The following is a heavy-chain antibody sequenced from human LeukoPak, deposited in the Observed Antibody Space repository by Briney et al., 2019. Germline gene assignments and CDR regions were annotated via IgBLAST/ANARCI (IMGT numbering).Heavy chain of an antibody. J-gene: IGHJ5*02. CDR1: GFTLSIYA. CDR2: FTNHHTT. CDR3: AKEGYDMTGYRTNWFDP. Sequence: GGSLRLSCEASGFTLSIYAMTWVRQAPGKGLEWVSTFTNHHTTYYTESVKGRFTISRDNSKNTLCLQMDSVRPEDTAVYYCAKEGYDMTGYRTNWFDPWGQGTLVTVSS. V-gene: IGHV3-23*01. D-gene: IGHD3-9*01.